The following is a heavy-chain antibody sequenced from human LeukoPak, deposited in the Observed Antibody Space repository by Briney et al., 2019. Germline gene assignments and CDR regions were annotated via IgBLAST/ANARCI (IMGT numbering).Heavy chain of an antibody. D-gene: IGHD6-13*01. Sequence: PSETLSLTCTVSGGSISSYYWSWIRQPPGKGLEWIGYIYYSGSTNFNPSLKSRVTISVETSKNQFSLKLSSVTAADTAVYYCARGEKYSSSWSVGWFDPWGQGTLVTVSS. CDR2: IYYSGST. V-gene: IGHV4-59*01. CDR3: ARGEKYSSSWSVGWFDP. CDR1: GGSISSYY. J-gene: IGHJ5*02.